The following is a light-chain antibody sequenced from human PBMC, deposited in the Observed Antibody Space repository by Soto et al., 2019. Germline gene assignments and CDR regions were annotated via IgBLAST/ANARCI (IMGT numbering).Light chain of an antibody. CDR2: AND. Sequence: QSVLTQPPSASGTPGQRVTISCSGSSSNIAPNTVNWYQHLPGAAPQLLIFANDRRPSGVPDRFSGSRSGTSASLAISGLQYEDEADYYCAAWDDSLNCYVFGTGTKLTVL. CDR1: SSNIAPNT. CDR3: AAWDDSLNCYV. V-gene: IGLV1-44*01. J-gene: IGLJ1*01.